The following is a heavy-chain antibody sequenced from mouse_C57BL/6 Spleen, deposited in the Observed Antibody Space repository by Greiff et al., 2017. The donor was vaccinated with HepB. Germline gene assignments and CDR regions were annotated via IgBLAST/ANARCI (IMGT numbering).Heavy chain of an antibody. CDR1: GYTFNDYN. CDR2: INPNNGGT. J-gene: IGHJ3*01. CDR3: ASPYYGSSSFAY. V-gene: IGHV1-22*01. Sequence: VQLKESGPELVKPGASVKMSCKASGYTFNDYNMHWVKQSHGKSLEWIGYINPNNGGTSYNQKFKGKATLTVNKSSSTAYMELRSLTSEDSAVYYCASPYYGSSSFAYWGQGTLVTVSA. D-gene: IGHD1-1*01.